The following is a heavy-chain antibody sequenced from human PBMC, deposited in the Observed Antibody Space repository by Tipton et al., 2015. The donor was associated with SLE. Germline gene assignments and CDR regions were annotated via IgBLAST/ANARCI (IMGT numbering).Heavy chain of an antibody. CDR2: IYSGGSST. CDR3: AKGFGPVTTAFDY. D-gene: IGHD4-17*01. J-gene: IGHJ4*02. V-gene: IGHV3-23*03. Sequence: SLRLSCAASGFTFSTYAMSWVRQAPGRGLEWVSVIYSGGSSTYYADSVKGRFTISRDDSKNTLYLQMSRLRADDTAVYYCAKGFGPVTTAFDYWGQGTQVTVSS. CDR1: GFTFSTYA.